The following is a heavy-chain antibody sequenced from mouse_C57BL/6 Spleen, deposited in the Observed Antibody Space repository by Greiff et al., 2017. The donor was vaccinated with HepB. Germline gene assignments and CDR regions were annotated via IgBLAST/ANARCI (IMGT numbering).Heavy chain of an antibody. CDR1: GFSLTSYA. J-gene: IGHJ4*01. CDR2: IWTGGGT. V-gene: IGHV2-9-1*01. CDR3: ARRTTGEYYYAMDY. Sequence: QVQLKQSGPGLVAPSQSLSITCTVSGFSLTSYAISWVRQPPGKGLEWLGVIWTGGGTNYNSALKSRLSISKDNSKSQVFLKMNSLQTDDTARYYCARRTTGEYYYAMDYWGQGTSVTVSS. D-gene: IGHD4-1*02.